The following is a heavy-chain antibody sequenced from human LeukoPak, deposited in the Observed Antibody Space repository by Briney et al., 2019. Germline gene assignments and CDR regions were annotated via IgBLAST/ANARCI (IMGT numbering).Heavy chain of an antibody. Sequence: SETLSLTCAVYGGSFSGYYWSWIRQPPGKGLEWIGEINHSGSTNYNPSLKSRVTISVDTSKNQFSLKLSSVTAADTAVYYCASNPYYYDSSGYYAYWGQGTLVTVSS. CDR1: GGSFSGYY. J-gene: IGHJ4*02. CDR3: ASNPYYYDSSGYYAY. CDR2: INHSGST. V-gene: IGHV4-34*01. D-gene: IGHD3-22*01.